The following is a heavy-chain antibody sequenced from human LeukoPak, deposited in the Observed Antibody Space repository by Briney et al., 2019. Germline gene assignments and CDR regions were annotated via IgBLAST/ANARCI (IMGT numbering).Heavy chain of an antibody. V-gene: IGHV4-34*01. D-gene: IGHD6-19*01. J-gene: IGHJ4*02. CDR2: INHSGST. CDR3: ARGLAVAGTYNTHFDY. CDR1: GGSFSGYY. Sequence: PSETLSLTCAVYGGSFSGYYWSWIRQPPGKGLEWIGEINHSGSTNYNPSLKSRVTIPVDTPKNQFSLKLSSVTAADTAVYYCARGLAVAGTYNTHFDYWGQGTLVTVSS.